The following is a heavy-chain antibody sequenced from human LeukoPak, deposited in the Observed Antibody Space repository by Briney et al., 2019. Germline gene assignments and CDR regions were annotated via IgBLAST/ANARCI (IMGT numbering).Heavy chain of an antibody. V-gene: IGHV4-59*01. Sequence: PSETLSLTCTVSGGSISSYYWSWIRQPPGKGLEWIGYIYYSGSTSYNPSLKSRVTISVDTSKNQFSLKLSSVTAADTAVYYCARVEYSYGSFDYWGQGTLVTVSS. D-gene: IGHD5-18*01. J-gene: IGHJ4*02. CDR3: ARVEYSYGSFDY. CDR2: IYYSGST. CDR1: GGSISSYY.